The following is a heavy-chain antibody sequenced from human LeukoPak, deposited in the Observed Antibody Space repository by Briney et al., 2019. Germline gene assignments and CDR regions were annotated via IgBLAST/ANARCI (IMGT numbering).Heavy chain of an antibody. V-gene: IGHV4-59*01. Sequence: SETLSLTCTVSGGSISSYYWSWIRQPPGKGLEWIGYIYYSGSTNYNPSLKSRVTISVDTSKDQFSLKLSSVTAADTAVYYCASYDFWSGYYGYWGQGTLVTVSS. J-gene: IGHJ4*02. D-gene: IGHD3-3*01. CDR3: ASYDFWSGYYGY. CDR1: GGSISSYY. CDR2: IYYSGST.